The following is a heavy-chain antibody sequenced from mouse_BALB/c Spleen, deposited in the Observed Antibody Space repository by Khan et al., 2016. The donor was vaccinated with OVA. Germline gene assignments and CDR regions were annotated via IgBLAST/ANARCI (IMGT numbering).Heavy chain of an antibody. Sequence: EVQLQESGGDLVKPGGSLKLSCAASGFTFSSYGMSWVRQTPDKRLEWVATISSGGHYTYFPDSVRGRFTISRDNAKNTLYLQMSSLKSEDTAMYYCARTITTAKGDYCAMDYWGQGTSVTVSS. CDR3: ARTITTAKGDYCAMDY. J-gene: IGHJ4*01. V-gene: IGHV5-6*01. D-gene: IGHD1-2*01. CDR1: GFTFSSYG. CDR2: ISSGGHYT.